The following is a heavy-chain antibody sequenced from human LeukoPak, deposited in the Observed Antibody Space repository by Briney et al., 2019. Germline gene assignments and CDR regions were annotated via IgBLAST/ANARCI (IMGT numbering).Heavy chain of an antibody. CDR2: INPNSGGT. CDR1: GYTFTSYD. CDR3: ARDRQGGMDV. Sequence: ASVKVSCKASGYTFTSYDINWVRQATGQGLGWMGWINPNSGGTNYAQKFQGRVTMTRDTSISTAYMELSRLRSDDTAVYYCARDRQGGMDVWGQGTTVTVSS. J-gene: IGHJ6*02. V-gene: IGHV1-2*02.